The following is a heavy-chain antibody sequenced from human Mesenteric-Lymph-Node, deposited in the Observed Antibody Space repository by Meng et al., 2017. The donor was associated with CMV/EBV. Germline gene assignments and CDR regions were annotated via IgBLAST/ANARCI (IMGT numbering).Heavy chain of an antibody. V-gene: IGHV1-2*06. CDR2: IIPT. D-gene: IGHD2-15*01. J-gene: IGHJ4*02. CDR3: ARATGCSGGSCYHDY. Sequence: GKASGNTLTGYYIHWVRQAPGQGLECMGRIIPTNHAQRSQGRVPMTTDTSTSTAYMELRSLRSDDTAVYYCARATGCSGGSCYHDYWGQGTLVTVSS. CDR1: GNTLTGYY.